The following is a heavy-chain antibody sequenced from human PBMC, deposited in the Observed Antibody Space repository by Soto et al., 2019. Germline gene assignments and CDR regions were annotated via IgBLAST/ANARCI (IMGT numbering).Heavy chain of an antibody. V-gene: IGHV4-31*03. CDR1: GGSISSGGYY. CDR3: ARGAERTLIDNWFDP. CDR2: IYYSGST. D-gene: IGHD1-1*01. Sequence: SETLSLTCTVSGGSISSGGYYWSWIRQHPGKGLEWIGYIYYSGSTYYNPSLKSRVTISVDTSKNQFSLKLSSVTAADTAVYYCARGAERTLIDNWFDPWGQGTLVTVSS. J-gene: IGHJ5*02.